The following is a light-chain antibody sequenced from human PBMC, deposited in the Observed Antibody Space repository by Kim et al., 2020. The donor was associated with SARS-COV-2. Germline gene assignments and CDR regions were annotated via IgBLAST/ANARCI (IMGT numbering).Light chain of an antibody. Sequence: DIVMTQSPATLSVSPGESATLSCRASQSVGNNVAWYQLKPGHAPRLLISAASSRATGVPPRFSGSESGTEFTLTITSLQAEDFAIYSCQQYVSRPTTFGQGTKVEI. J-gene: IGKJ1*01. CDR1: QSVGNN. CDR2: AAS. CDR3: QQYVSRPTT. V-gene: IGKV3-15*01.